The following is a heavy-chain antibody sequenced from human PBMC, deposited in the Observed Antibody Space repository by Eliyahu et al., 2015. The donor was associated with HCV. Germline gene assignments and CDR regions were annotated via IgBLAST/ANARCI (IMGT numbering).Heavy chain of an antibody. V-gene: IGHV3-23*01. CDR3: AKVLTSWYFDL. Sequence: EAQLLESGGGXVQSGGSLRLPCAASGFTFSVYDMGWVRLTPEKGLQWVSAISGDGGSTYADSVKDRFTVSRDNSKNTLFLQMNSLRAEDTAVYFCAKVLTSWYFDLWGRGTLVTVSS. CDR2: ISGDGGST. CDR1: GFTFSVYD. J-gene: IGHJ2*01. D-gene: IGHD4/OR15-4a*01.